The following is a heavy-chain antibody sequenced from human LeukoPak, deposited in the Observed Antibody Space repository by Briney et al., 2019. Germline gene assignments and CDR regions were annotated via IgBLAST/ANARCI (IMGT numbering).Heavy chain of an antibody. J-gene: IGHJ4*02. D-gene: IGHD1-1*01. CDR3: AREKNWNYLRY. CDR1: GFTFSSYA. V-gene: IGHV3-30*04. CDR2: ISYDGSNK. Sequence: GRSLRLSCAASGFTFSSYAMHWIRQAPGKGLEWVAVISYDGSNKYYADSVKGRFTISRDNSKNTLYLQMNSLRAEDTAVYYCAREKNWNYLRYWGQGTPVTVSS.